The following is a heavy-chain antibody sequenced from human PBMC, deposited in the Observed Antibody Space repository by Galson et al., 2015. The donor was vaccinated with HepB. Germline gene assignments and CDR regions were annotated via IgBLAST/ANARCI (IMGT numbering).Heavy chain of an antibody. J-gene: IGHJ5*02. CDR3: ARVWSNTYYYDSSGYH. CDR1: GGTFSSYA. V-gene: IGHV1-69*13. CDR2: IIPIFGTA. D-gene: IGHD3-22*01. Sequence: QSGAEVKKPGASVKVSCKASGGTFSSYAISWVRQAPGQGLEWMGGIIPIFGTANYTQKFQGRVTITADESTSTAYMELSSLRSEDTAVYYCARVWSNTYYYDSSGYHWGQGTLVTVSS.